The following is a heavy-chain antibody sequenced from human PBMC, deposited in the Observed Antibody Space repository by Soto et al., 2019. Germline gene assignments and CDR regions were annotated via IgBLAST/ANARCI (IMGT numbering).Heavy chain of an antibody. D-gene: IGHD3-3*01. J-gene: IGHJ3*02. Sequence: QLQLQESGPGLVKPSETLSLTCTVSGGSISSSSYYWGWIRQPPGKGLEWIGSIYYSGSTYYNPSRKSPVTISVDTSKNQFSLKLSSVTAADTAVYYCARQRAAAPAYYDFWRSHPHAFDIWGQGTMFTVSS. CDR2: IYYSGST. V-gene: IGHV4-39*01. CDR1: GGSISSSSYY. CDR3: ARQRAAAPAYYDFWRSHPHAFDI.